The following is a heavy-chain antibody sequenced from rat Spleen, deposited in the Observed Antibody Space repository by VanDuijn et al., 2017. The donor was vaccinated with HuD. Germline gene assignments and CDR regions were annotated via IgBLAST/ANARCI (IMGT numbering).Heavy chain of an antibody. CDR3: VRQDTSGYSNWFAY. Sequence: EVQLVESGGGLVQPGGSLKLSCAASGFTFNNYGMAWVRQAPTKGLEWVASISTGGDNTHYRHSVKGRFTISRDNVKNTQYLQMDSLRSEDTATYYCVRQDTSGYSNWFAYWGQGVMVTVSS. V-gene: IGHV5S13*01. CDR2: ISTGGDNT. CDR1: GFTFNNYG. J-gene: IGHJ2*01. D-gene: IGHD4-3*01.